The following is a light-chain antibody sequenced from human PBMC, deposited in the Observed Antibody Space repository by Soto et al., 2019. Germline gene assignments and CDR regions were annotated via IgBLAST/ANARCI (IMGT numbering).Light chain of an antibody. CDR2: DAS. V-gene: IGKV3-11*01. Sequence: EIVLTQSPATLSLSPGERATLSCRTSQSVSKYFAWYQQKPGRAPRLLIYDASSRATGIPARFIGSGSGTDFTLTIXSLXXXXXXXYYCQQRSNWPITFGQGTRLEIK. J-gene: IGKJ5*01. CDR3: QQRSNWPIT. CDR1: QSVSKY.